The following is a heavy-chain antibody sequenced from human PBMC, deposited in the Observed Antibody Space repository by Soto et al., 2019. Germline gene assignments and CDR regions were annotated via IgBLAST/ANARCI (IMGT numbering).Heavy chain of an antibody. V-gene: IGHV5-10-1*01. CDR2: IDPSDSYT. Sequence: PGESLKISCKGSGYSFTIYWISWVRQMPGKGLEWMGRIDPSDSYTNYSPSFQGHVTISADKSISTAYLQWSRLKASDTAMYYCAKGSHPYYYYYGMDVWGQGTTVTVSS. J-gene: IGHJ6*02. CDR1: GYSFTIYW. CDR3: AKGSHPYYYYYGMDV.